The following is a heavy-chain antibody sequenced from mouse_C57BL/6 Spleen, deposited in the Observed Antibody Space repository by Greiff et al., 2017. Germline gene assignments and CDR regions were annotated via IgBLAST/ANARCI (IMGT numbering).Heavy chain of an antibody. CDR2: IDPETGGT. V-gene: IGHV1-15*01. CDR1: GYTFTDYE. J-gene: IGHJ2*01. Sequence: QVQLQQSGAELVRPGASVTLSCKASGYTFTDYEMHWVKQTPVHGLEWIGAIDPETGGTAYNQKFKGKAILTADKSSSTAYMELRSLTSEDSAVYYCTRWDYGSRRDFDYWGQGTTLTVSS. CDR3: TRWDYGSRRDFDY. D-gene: IGHD1-1*01.